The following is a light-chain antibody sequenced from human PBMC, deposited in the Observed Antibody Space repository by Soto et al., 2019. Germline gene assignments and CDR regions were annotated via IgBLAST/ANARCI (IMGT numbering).Light chain of an antibody. Sequence: DIQMTQSPSSLSAPVGDRVTITCRASQSIATYFNWYQQKPGKAPRLLIYGTSSLQSGVPSRFSGSGSGTDFTRSISSLQPEDFATYYCQQSYTFPYNFGQGTKLEMK. CDR3: QQSYTFPYN. J-gene: IGKJ2*01. CDR1: QSIATY. CDR2: GTS. V-gene: IGKV1-39*01.